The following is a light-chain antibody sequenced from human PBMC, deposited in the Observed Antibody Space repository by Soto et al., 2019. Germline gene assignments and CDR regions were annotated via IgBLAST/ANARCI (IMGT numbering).Light chain of an antibody. CDR2: DAS. Sequence: EIVLTQSPATLSLSPGERATLSCRASQSVSSYLAWYQQKPGQAPRLLIYDASNRATGIPARFSGSGSGTDFTRTISSLEPEDFAVYYCQQRSNWHPAFGQGTRLEIK. CDR3: QQRSNWHPA. CDR1: QSVSSY. V-gene: IGKV3-11*01. J-gene: IGKJ5*01.